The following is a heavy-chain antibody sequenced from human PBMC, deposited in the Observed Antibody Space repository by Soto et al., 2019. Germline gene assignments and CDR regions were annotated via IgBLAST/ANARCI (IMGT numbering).Heavy chain of an antibody. CDR2: INSDGSST. V-gene: IGHV3-74*01. CDR3: ARDPLNYGDYESPLDY. D-gene: IGHD4-17*01. Sequence: EVQLVESGGGLVQPGGSLRLSCAASGFTFSSYWMHWVRQAPGKGLVWLSRINSDGSSTSYADSVKGRFTISRDNAKNSLYLQMNSQRDEDTAVYHCARDPLNYGDYESPLDYWGQGTIVTVSS. J-gene: IGHJ4*02. CDR1: GFTFSSYW.